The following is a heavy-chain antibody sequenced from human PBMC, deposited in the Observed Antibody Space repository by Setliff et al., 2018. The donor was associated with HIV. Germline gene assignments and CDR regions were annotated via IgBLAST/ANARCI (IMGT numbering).Heavy chain of an antibody. CDR3: ARAPQGGWFGP. CDR2: TSYDGTKS. CDR1: GFSFSDYP. J-gene: IGHJ5*02. V-gene: IGHV3-30*04. Sequence: GSLRLSCAASGFSFSDYPMHWIRHVPGKGLEWLALTSYDGTKSFYRDSVRGRFSVSRDNTKNTLYLQMDSLRSEDTAVYYCARAPQGGWFGPWGQGTLVTVSS. D-gene: IGHD3-16*01.